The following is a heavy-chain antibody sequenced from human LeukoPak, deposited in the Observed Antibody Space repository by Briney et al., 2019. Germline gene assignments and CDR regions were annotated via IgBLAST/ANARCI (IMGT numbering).Heavy chain of an antibody. V-gene: IGHV4-30-4*08. J-gene: IGHJ6*02. CDR3: ARETTVTGYGMDV. D-gene: IGHD4-17*01. CDR1: GGSISSYF. CDR2: IYYSGST. Sequence: SETLSLTCTVSGGSISSYFWSWIRQPPGKGLEWIGYIYYSGSTYYNPSLKSRVTISVDTSKNQFSLKLSSVTAADTAVYYCARETTVTGYGMDVWGQGTTVTVSS.